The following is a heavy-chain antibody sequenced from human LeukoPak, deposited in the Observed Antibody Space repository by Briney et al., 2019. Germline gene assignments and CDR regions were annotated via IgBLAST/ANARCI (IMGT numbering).Heavy chain of an antibody. V-gene: IGHV3-30*04. J-gene: IGHJ4*02. CDR3: ARGLQIGFLEY. Sequence: PGGSLRLSCAASGFTFSTYAMHWVRQAPGKGLEWVAVIPYDGSNKYYADSVKGRFTISRENSKNRLYLQMNSLRAEDTAVYYCARGLQIGFLEYWGQGTLVTVSS. CDR1: GFTFSTYA. D-gene: IGHD4-11*01. CDR2: IPYDGSNK.